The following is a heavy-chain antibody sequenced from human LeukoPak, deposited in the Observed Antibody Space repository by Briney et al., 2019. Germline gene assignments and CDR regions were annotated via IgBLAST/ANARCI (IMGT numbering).Heavy chain of an antibody. J-gene: IGHJ4*02. CDR3: ARVGYDNSGYYPDY. V-gene: IGHV4-38-2*02. CDR2: IYHSGST. D-gene: IGHD3-22*01. CDR1: GYSISSGYY. Sequence: PSETLSLTCTVSGYSISSGYYWGWIRQPPGKGLEWIGSIYHSGSTYYNPSLKSRVTISVDASKNQFSLKLTSVTTADTAVYYCARVGYDNSGYYPDYWGQGTLVTVSS.